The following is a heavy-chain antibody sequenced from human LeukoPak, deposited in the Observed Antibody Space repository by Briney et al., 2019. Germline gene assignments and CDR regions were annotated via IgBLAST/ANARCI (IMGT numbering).Heavy chain of an antibody. V-gene: IGHV3-73*01. Sequence: PGGSLRLSCAASGFTFSGSAMHWVRQASGKGLEWVGRIRSKANSYATAYAASVKGRFTISRDDSKNTAYLQMNSLKTEDTAVYYCTSVRAAAGNYYYYGMDVWGQGTTVTVSS. CDR1: GFTFSGSA. CDR3: TSVRAAAGNYYYYGMDV. J-gene: IGHJ6*02. CDR2: IRSKANSYAT. D-gene: IGHD6-13*01.